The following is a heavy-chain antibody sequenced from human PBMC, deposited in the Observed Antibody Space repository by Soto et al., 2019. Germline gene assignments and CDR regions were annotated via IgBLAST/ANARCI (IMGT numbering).Heavy chain of an antibody. CDR2: IWYDGSNK. CDR1: GFTFSSYG. D-gene: IGHD6-13*01. Sequence: GGSLRLSCAASGFTFSSYGMHWVRQAPGKGLEWVAVIWYDGSNKYYADSVKGRFTISRDNSKNTLYLQMNSLRAEDTAVYYCAREQQLAAKYYYGMDVWGQGTTGTVS. CDR3: AREQQLAAKYYYGMDV. J-gene: IGHJ6*02. V-gene: IGHV3-33*01.